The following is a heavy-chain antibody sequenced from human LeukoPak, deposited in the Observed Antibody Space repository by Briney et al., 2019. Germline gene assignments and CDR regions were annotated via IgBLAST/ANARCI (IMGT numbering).Heavy chain of an antibody. D-gene: IGHD3-10*01. Sequence: PSETLSLTCAVYGGSFSGYYWSWIRQPPGKGLEGIGEINHSGSTNYNPSLTSRVTISVDTSKNQFSLKLSSVTAADTAVYYCARDRTMVRGVIRTGIDYWGQGTLVTVSS. CDR3: ARDRTMVRGVIRTGIDY. J-gene: IGHJ4*02. V-gene: IGHV4-34*01. CDR1: GGSFSGYY. CDR2: INHSGST.